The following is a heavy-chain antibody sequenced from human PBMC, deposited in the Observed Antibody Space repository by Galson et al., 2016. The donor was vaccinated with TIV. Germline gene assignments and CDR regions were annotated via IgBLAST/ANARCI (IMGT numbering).Heavy chain of an antibody. CDR1: GYIFNNFG. CDR2: ISVYNGNT. CDR3: ARDTPSLLAAATMDY. V-gene: IGHV1-18*01. J-gene: IGHJ4*02. Sequence: SVKVSCKASGYIFNNFGVSWVRQAPGQGLGWMAWISVYNGNTNYAQSLQGRVTLTTDTSTSTAYMELRSLRSDDTAVYYCARDTPSLLAAATMDYWGQGTLVTVSS. D-gene: IGHD6-25*01.